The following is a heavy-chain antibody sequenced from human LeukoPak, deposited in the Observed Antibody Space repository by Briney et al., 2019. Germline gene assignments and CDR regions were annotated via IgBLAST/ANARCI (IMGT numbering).Heavy chain of an antibody. D-gene: IGHD3-22*01. V-gene: IGHV5-51*01. Sequence: GESLKISCKGSGYSFTSYWIGWVRQMPGKGLEWMGIIYPGDSDTRYSPSFQGQVTISADKSISTAYLQWSSLKASDTAMYYCARVYYYDSSGYWYFDYWGQETLVTVSS. J-gene: IGHJ4*02. CDR3: ARVYYYDSSGYWYFDY. CDR2: IYPGDSDT. CDR1: GYSFTSYW.